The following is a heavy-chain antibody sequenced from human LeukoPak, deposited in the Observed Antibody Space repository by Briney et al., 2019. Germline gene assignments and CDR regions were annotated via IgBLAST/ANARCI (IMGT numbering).Heavy chain of an antibody. J-gene: IGHJ5*02. D-gene: IGHD3-9*01. CDR1: GFTFSSYA. CDR2: ISGSGGST. V-gene: IGHV3-23*01. Sequence: GGSLRLSCAASGFTFSSYAMSWVRQAPGKGLEWVSAISGSGGSTYYADSVKGRFTISRDNAKNSLYLQMNSQRAEDTAVYYCARVPKLLFDWLPTNWFDTWGQGTLVTVSS. CDR3: ARVPKLLFDWLPTNWFDT.